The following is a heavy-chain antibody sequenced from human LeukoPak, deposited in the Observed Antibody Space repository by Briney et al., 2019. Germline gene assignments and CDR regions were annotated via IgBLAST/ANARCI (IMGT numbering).Heavy chain of an antibody. CDR3: TTTFNGLCCPPNWFDP. V-gene: IGHV4-39*01. Sequence: KPSETLSLTCTVSGGSIYSNSHYWGWIRQPPGKGLEWIGSIYYSGSTYYNPSLKSRVTIAVDTAKNQFSLKLSSVTAADTAVYYCTTTFNGLCCPPNWFDPWGQGTLVTVSS. J-gene: IGHJ5*02. CDR2: IYYSGST. D-gene: IGHD2-8*01. CDR1: GGSIYSNSHY.